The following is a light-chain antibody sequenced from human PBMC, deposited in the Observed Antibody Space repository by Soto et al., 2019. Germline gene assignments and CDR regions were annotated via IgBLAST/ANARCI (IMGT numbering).Light chain of an antibody. J-gene: IGKJ4*01. CDR2: KAS. V-gene: IGKV1-5*03. CDR3: QPYNLYPLI. Sequence: DIQMTQSPSTLSASVGDRVTITCRASQSISSWLAWYQQKPGKAPKLLIYKASSLESGVPSRFSGSGSGTEFTLTISSLQPDDFATYYCQPYNLYPLIFGGGTQVEIK. CDR1: QSISSW.